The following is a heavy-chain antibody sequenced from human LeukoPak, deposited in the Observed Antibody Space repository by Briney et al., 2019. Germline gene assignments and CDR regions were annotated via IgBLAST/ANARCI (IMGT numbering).Heavy chain of an antibody. CDR2: ISYDGSNK. J-gene: IGHJ4*02. Sequence: GRSLRLSCAASGFTFSSYGMHWVRQAPGKGLEWVAVISYDGSNKYYADSVKGRFTISRDNSKNTLYLQMNSLRAEDTAVYYCAREGKTYYDFWSGYYGHYFDYWGQGTLVTVSS. D-gene: IGHD3-3*01. CDR1: GFTFSSYG. CDR3: AREGKTYYDFWSGYYGHYFDY. V-gene: IGHV3-30*03.